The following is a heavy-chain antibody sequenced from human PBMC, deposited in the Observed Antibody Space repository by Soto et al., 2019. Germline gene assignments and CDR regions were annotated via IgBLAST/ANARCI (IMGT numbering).Heavy chain of an antibody. CDR1: GFALSTRGEG. Sequence: PTMENPTDTLTLSFTISGFALSTRGEGVGWIRQPPGKALEWLALIYWDDDKRYSPSLKSRLTITKDTSKSQVVLTMTNRDRVDTATYYCAHRDIAAGRFDFWGQGTQVTVS. J-gene: IGHJ4*02. CDR2: IYWDDDK. D-gene: IGHD6-13*01. CDR3: AHRDIAAGRFDF. V-gene: IGHV2-5*02.